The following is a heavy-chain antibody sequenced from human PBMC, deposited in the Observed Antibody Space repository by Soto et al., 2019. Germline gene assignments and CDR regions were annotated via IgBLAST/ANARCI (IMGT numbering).Heavy chain of an antibody. J-gene: IGHJ6*02. CDR1: GFTFSSYG. Sequence: GGSLRLSCAASGFTFSSYGMHWVRQAPGKGLEWVAVIWYDGGNKYYADSVKGRFTISRDNSKNTLYLQMNSLRAEDTAVYYCARALIAVAGTYYYYGMDVWGQGTTVTVSS. CDR2: IWYDGGNK. V-gene: IGHV3-33*01. D-gene: IGHD6-19*01. CDR3: ARALIAVAGTYYYYGMDV.